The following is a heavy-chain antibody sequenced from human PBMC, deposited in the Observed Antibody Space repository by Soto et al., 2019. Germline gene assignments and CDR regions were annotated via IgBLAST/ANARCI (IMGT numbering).Heavy chain of an antibody. CDR1: GGSISSGDYY. CDR2: IYYSGST. Sequence: SETLSLTCTVSGGSISSGDYYWSWIRQPPGKGLEWIGYIYYSGSTYYNPSLKSRVTISVDTSKNQFSLKLSSVTAADTAVYYCARDIGYSNYEDYYYYGMDVWGQGTTVTVSS. D-gene: IGHD4-4*01. CDR3: ARDIGYSNYEDYYYYGMDV. V-gene: IGHV4-30-4*01. J-gene: IGHJ6*02.